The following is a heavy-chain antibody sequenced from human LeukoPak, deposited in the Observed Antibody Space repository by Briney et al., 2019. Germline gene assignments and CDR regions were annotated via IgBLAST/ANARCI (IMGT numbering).Heavy chain of an antibody. D-gene: IGHD3-10*01. CDR2: ISSSGSTI. CDR3: ARLGVRGVARAYYMDV. V-gene: IGHV3-48*03. Sequence: GGSLRLSCPASGFTFSRYEMNWVRQAPGKGLEWVSYISSSGSTIYYADSVKGRFTISRDNAKNSLYLQMNSLRAEDTAVYYCARLGVRGVARAYYMDVWGKGTTVTISS. CDR1: GFTFSRYE. J-gene: IGHJ6*03.